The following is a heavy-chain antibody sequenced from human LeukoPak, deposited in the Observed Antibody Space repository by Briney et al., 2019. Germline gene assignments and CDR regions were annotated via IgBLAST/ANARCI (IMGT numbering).Heavy chain of an antibody. CDR2: IYTSGST. J-gene: IGHJ5*02. Sequence: SETLSLTCTVSGGSISSYYWSWIRQPAGKGLEWIGRIYTSGSTNYNPSLKSRVTMSVDTSKNQFSLKLSSVTAADTAVYYCAREIVVVPAALKGRFDPWGQGTLVTVSS. CDR1: GGSISSYY. CDR3: AREIVVVPAALKGRFDP. D-gene: IGHD2-2*01. V-gene: IGHV4-4*07.